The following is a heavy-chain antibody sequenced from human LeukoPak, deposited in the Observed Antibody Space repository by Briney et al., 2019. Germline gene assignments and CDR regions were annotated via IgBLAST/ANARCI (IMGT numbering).Heavy chain of an antibody. V-gene: IGHV3-33*01. D-gene: IGHD1-26*01. Sequence: PGGSLRLSCAASGFTFSSYGMHWVRQAPGKGLEWVAVIWYDGSNKYYADSVKGRFTISRDNSKDTLYLQMNSLRAEDTAVYYCARDIVEWELLYNFDYWGQGTLVTVSS. J-gene: IGHJ4*02. CDR3: ARDIVEWELLYNFDY. CDR2: IWYDGSNK. CDR1: GFTFSSYG.